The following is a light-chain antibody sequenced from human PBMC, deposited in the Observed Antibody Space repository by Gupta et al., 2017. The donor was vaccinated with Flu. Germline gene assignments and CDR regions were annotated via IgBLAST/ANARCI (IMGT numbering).Light chain of an antibody. Sequence: DRVTITCRASQSISSWLAWYQQKPGKAPRILVYKASSLESGVPSRFSGSESGTEFTLTISSLQPDDFATYYCQQYYSSSPWMFGQGTKVEVK. CDR3: QQYYSSSPWM. J-gene: IGKJ1*01. CDR1: QSISSW. V-gene: IGKV1-5*03. CDR2: KAS.